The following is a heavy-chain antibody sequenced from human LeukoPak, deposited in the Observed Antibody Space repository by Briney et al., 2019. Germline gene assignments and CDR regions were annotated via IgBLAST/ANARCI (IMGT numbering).Heavy chain of an antibody. J-gene: IGHJ4*02. D-gene: IGHD5-12*01. CDR1: GYTFTSYA. CDR3: ARDAPLRLRLGVDY. CDR2: INAGNGNT. V-gene: IGHV1-3*01. Sequence: ASAKVSCKASGYTFTSYAMHWVRQAPGQRLEWMGWINAGNGNTKYSQKFQGGVTITRDTSASTAYMELSSLRSEDTAVYYCARDAPLRLRLGVDYWGQGTLVTVSS.